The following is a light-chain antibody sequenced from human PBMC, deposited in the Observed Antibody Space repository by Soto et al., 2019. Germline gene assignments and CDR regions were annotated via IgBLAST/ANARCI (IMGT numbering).Light chain of an antibody. CDR2: EVS. V-gene: IGLV2-8*01. CDR1: GSDVGAYNY. J-gene: IGLJ2*01. Sequence: QSVLTQPPSASGSPGQSVAISCTGTGSDVGAYNYVSWYQQHPGRAPKLMIYEVSKRPSGVPDRFSGSKSGNTASLTVSGLQAEDEADYYCSSYAGSNNYVVFGGGTKVTVL. CDR3: SSYAGSNNYVV.